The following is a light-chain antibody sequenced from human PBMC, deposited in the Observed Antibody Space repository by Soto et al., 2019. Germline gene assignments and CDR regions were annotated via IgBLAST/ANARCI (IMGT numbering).Light chain of an antibody. CDR3: QQYGKSRFI. CDR2: GAS. J-gene: IGKJ3*01. Sequence: EIVLTQSPGTLSLSPGERATLSCRASQSVSSNYLAWYQQKPGQAPRLLIYGASSRATGIPDRFSGSGSGTDFTLTISRLEPEYFAVYYCQQYGKSRFIFGPGTKVDIK. CDR1: QSVSSNY. V-gene: IGKV3-20*01.